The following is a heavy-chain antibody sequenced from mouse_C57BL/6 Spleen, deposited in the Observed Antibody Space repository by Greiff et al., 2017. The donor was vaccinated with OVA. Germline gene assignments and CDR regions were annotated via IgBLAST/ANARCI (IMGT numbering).Heavy chain of an antibody. Sequence: EVQVVESGPGLVKPSQSLSLTCSVTGYSITSGYYWNWIRQFPGNKLEWMGYISYDGSNNYNPSRKNRISITRDTSKNQFFLKLNSVTTEDTATYYCARGEFAYWGQGTLVTVSA. CDR3: ARGEFAY. V-gene: IGHV3-6*01. J-gene: IGHJ3*01. CDR1: GYSITSGYY. CDR2: ISYDGSN.